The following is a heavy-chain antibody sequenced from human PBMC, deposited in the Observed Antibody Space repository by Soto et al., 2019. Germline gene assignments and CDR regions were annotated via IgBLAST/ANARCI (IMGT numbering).Heavy chain of an antibody. V-gene: IGHV1-69*01. CDR1: GGTFSSYA. CDR2: IIPSFGTA. D-gene: IGHD4-17*01. Sequence: VQLVQSGAEVKKPGSSVKVSCKASGGTFSSYAISWVRQAPGQGLEWMRGIIPSFGTANYAQKFQGRVTITADESTSTAYMELSSLRSEDTAVYCCASNPYGDYVQDYYYGMDVWDQGTTVIVSS. J-gene: IGHJ6*02. CDR3: ASNPYGDYVQDYYYGMDV.